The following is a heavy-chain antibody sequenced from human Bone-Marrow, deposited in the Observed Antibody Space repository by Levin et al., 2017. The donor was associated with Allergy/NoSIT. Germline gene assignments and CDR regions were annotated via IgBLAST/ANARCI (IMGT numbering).Heavy chain of an antibody. Sequence: SCSVSGISISTYFWSWIRQPPGKGLEWIGYVYDSGSTDYNPSLKSRVTISADTSKNQFSLKLTSVTAADTAVYYCARQGYCSAGRCHGFWGRGILVTV. CDR2: VYDSGST. CDR1: GISISTYF. CDR3: ARQGYCSAGRCHGF. D-gene: IGHD2-15*01. V-gene: IGHV4-59*08. J-gene: IGHJ4*01.